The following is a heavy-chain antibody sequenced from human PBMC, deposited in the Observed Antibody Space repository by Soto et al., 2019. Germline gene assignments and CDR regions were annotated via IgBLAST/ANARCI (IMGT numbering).Heavy chain of an antibody. D-gene: IGHD3-16*02. CDR2: ITYDGSFQ. CDR1: GGKFGNYG. CDR3: AKDRVGGTCYTPLAF. V-gene: IGHV3-30*18. Sequence: PLSVSWRGSGGKFGNYGVHCVRQAPGKGLEWVAVITYDGSFQYYADSVKGRFTISRDNSKNTLSLHLNTLKPEETAVYHCAKDRVGGTCYTPLAFWGQGTLVPVSS. J-gene: IGHJ4*02.